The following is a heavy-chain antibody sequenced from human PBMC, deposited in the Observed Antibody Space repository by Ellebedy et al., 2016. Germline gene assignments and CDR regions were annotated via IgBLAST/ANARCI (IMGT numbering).Heavy chain of an antibody. CDR3: ARDWGGYCSGVSCYGNWFDP. CDR2: ISDSGTIL. Sequence: GGSLRLSCAASGFTFSAYYMSWIRQAPGKGLEWVPYISDSGTILYYADSVKGRFTISRDTAKNSLYLQMNSLRVEDTAVYYCARDWGGYCSGVSCYGNWFDPWGQGTLVTVSS. D-gene: IGHD2-15*01. CDR1: GFTFSAYY. J-gene: IGHJ5*02. V-gene: IGHV3-11*01.